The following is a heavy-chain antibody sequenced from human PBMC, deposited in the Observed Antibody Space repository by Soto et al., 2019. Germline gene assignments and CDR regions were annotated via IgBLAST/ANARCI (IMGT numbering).Heavy chain of an antibody. CDR2: INHSGST. D-gene: IGHD3-3*01. J-gene: IGHJ6*02. CDR3: ARAARGFWSGYFPKRFYYGMDV. V-gene: IGHV4-34*01. CDR1: GGSFSGYY. Sequence: SETLSLTCAVYGGSFSGYYWSWIRQPPGKGLEWIGEINHSGSTNYNPSLKSRVTISVDTSKNQFSLKLSSVTAADTAVYYCARAARGFWSGYFPKRFYYGMDVWGQGTTVTVSS.